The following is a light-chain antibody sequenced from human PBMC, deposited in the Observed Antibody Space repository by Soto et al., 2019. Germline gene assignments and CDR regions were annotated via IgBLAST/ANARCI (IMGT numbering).Light chain of an antibody. CDR2: AAS. J-gene: IGKJ4*01. CDR3: QQANSFPLT. Sequence: DIQMTQSPSSVSASVGDRVTITCRASQSISSRLAWYQQKPGKAPNLLISAASNLQSGVPSRFSGSGSGTEFTLTISSLQPEDFATYYCQQANSFPLTFCGGTKVEVK. CDR1: QSISSR. V-gene: IGKV1-12*01.